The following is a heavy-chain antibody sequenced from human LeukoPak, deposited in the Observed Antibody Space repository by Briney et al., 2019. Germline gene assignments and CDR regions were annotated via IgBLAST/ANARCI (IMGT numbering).Heavy chain of an antibody. CDR1: GFTFSNYW. Sequence: GGSLRLSCGASGFTFSNYWMWWVRLGPGKGLVWVSRINPGGNNRDYADSVRGRFTISRDNAKNTLYLEMNSLRAEDTAVYYCARGPHYVFWSVRGYSWGQGTLVTVSS. D-gene: IGHD3-3*01. CDR3: ARGPHYVFWSVRGYS. V-gene: IGHV3-74*01. CDR2: INPGGNNR. J-gene: IGHJ4*02.